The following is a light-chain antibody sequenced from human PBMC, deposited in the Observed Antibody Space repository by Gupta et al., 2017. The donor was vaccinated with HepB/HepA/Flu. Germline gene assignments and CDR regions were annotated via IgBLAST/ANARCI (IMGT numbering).Light chain of an antibody. J-gene: IGKJ1*01. Sequence: DIQLTQPPSPLSASVGARVTITCRASQSISSWLAWYHQKPGKAPKPLIYKASTLESGVPSRFSGSGSGTEFTLTISSLQPDDFATYYCQQYNTYSETFGQGTKVEIK. CDR1: QSISSW. CDR3: QQYNTYSET. V-gene: IGKV1-5*03. CDR2: KAS.